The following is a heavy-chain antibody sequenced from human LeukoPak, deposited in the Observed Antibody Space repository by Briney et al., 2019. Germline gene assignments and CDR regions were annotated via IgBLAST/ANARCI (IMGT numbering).Heavy chain of an antibody. Sequence: GGSLRLSCAASGFTFSSYWMSWVRQAPGKGLEWVSVIVSNGNNTYYADSVKGRFTISRDNSKNTLYLQMSSLRGEDTAVYYCVKGDNYFDPWGLGTLVTVSS. CDR2: IVSNGNNT. CDR3: VKGDNYFDP. V-gene: IGHV3-23*05. CDR1: GFTFSSYW. J-gene: IGHJ5*02.